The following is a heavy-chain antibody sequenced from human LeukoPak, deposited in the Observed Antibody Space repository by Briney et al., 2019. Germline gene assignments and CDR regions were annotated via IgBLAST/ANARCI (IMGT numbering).Heavy chain of an antibody. CDR2: ISSSSSYI. CDR3: ASNIVVVPAAMVLDAFDI. V-gene: IGHV3-21*01. Sequence: GGSLRLSCAASGFTFSSYSMNWVRQAPGKGLEWVSSISSSSSYIYYADSVKGRFTISRDNAKNSLYLQMNSLRAEDTGVYYCASNIVVVPAAMVLDAFDIWGQGTMVTVSS. D-gene: IGHD2-2*01. CDR1: GFTFSSYS. J-gene: IGHJ3*02.